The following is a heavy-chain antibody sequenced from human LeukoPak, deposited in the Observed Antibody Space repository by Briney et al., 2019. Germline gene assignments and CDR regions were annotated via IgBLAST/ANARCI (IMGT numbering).Heavy chain of an antibody. J-gene: IGHJ2*01. CDR1: GGSISSYY. CDR2: IYYSGST. Sequence: SETLSLTCTVSGGSISSYYWNWIRQHPGKGLEWIGYIYYSGSTYYNPSLKSRVTISVDTSKNQFSLKLSSVTAADTAVYYCAREIAVADNWYFDLWGRGTLVTVSS. V-gene: IGHV4-59*06. CDR3: AREIAVADNWYFDL. D-gene: IGHD6-19*01.